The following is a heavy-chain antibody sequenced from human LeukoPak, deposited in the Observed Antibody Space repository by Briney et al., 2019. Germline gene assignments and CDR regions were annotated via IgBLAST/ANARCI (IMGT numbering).Heavy chain of an antibody. CDR2: IKQDGSEK. CDR1: GFTFSSYW. J-gene: IGHJ6*02. Sequence: GGSLRLSCAASGFTFSSYWMSWVRRAPGKGLEWVANIKQDGSEKYYVDSVKGRFTISRDNAKNSLYLQMNSLRAEDTAVYYCARVQYSSSWFEPDYYYYYGMDVWGQGTTVTVSS. D-gene: IGHD6-13*01. CDR3: ARVQYSSSWFEPDYYYYYGMDV. V-gene: IGHV3-7*01.